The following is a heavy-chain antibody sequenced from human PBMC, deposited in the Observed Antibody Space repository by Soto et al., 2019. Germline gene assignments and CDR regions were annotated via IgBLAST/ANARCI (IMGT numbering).Heavy chain of an antibody. D-gene: IGHD1-26*01. V-gene: IGHV4-59*02. CDR2: IFFGGNT. CDR3: ARFILVGATLYLDY. Sequence: SETLSLTCTVSGGSVSNYYWSWIRQPPGKGLEWIGHIFFGGNTRNNPSLESRATISVDTSEKEVALKLVSVTAADTAVYDCARFILVGATLYLDYWGQGSQVTVSS. J-gene: IGHJ4*02. CDR1: GGSVSNYY.